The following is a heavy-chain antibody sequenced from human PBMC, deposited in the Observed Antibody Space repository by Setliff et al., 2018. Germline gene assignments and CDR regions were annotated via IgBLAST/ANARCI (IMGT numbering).Heavy chain of an antibody. CDR1: GFTFSTFW. J-gene: IGHJ5*01. D-gene: IGHD2-15*01. V-gene: IGHV3-7*01. CDR3: RLGGIVGGTDS. Sequence: LRLSCAASGFTFSTFWMDWVRQAPGKGLQWLANIREDGGEKHYVDSVKGRFTISRDNAKNSLYLQMNSLTVDDTGVYFCRLGGIVGGTDSWGQGTLVTVSS. CDR2: IREDGGEK.